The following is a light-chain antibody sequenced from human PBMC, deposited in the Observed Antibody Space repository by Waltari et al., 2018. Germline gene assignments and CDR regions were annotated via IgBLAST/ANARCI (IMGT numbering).Light chain of an antibody. J-gene: IGKJ1*01. CDR1: QSVGSTY. CDR2: GSS. CDR3: HHYGTSSRT. V-gene: IGKV3-20*01. Sequence: EIVLTQSPGTLSLSPGERATLSCRASQSVGSTYLAWYQQKPGQAPRLLIYGSSSRATGIPDGFSGSGSGTDFTLSISRLEPEDFAVYYCHHYGTSSRTFGQGTKVEIK.